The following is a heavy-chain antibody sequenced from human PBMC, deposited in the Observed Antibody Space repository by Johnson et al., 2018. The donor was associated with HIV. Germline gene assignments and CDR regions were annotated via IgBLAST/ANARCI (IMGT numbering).Heavy chain of an antibody. J-gene: IGHJ3*02. CDR2: ISYDGSNK. D-gene: IGHD3-22*01. CDR3: ARDRPIAPFDI. Sequence: QVQLVESGGGWVQPGGSLRLSCAASGFTFSSYAMHWVRQAPGKGLEWVAVISYDGSNKYYADSVKGRFTISRDNSKNTLYLQMNSLRAEDTAVYYCARDRPIAPFDIWGQGTMVTISS. V-gene: IGHV3-30-3*01. CDR1: GFTFSSYA.